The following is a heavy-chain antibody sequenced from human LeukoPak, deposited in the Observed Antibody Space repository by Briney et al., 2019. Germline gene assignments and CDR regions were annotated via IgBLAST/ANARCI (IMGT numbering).Heavy chain of an antibody. V-gene: IGHV3-33*01. D-gene: IGHD3-22*01. J-gene: IGHJ4*02. CDR3: ARGVDYYENSGTIDY. CDR2: IWYDGSNK. CDR1: GFTFSDYG. Sequence: PGKSLRLSCTASGFTFSDYGMHWVRQPPGKGLEWVAIIWYDGSNKKYEDSVKGRFTISRDNSKNTLYLQMNSLRAEDTAVYYCARGVDYYENSGTIDYWGQGTLVTVYS.